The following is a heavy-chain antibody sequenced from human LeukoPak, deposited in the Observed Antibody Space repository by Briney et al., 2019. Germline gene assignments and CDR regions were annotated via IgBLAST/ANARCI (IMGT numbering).Heavy chain of an antibody. D-gene: IGHD3-10*01. J-gene: IGHJ5*02. CDR1: GGSFTGYY. Sequence: SETLSLTCGVYGGSFTGYYWSWIRQPPGKGLEWIGEINHSGSTNYNPSPKSRVTISVDTSKNQFSLKLSSVTAADTAVYYCARGGYGSGSLGWFDPWGQGTLVTVSS. CDR3: ARGGYGSGSLGWFDP. V-gene: IGHV4-34*01. CDR2: INHSGST.